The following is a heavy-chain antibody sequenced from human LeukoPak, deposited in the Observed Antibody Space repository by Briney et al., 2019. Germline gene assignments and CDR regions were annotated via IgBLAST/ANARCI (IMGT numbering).Heavy chain of an antibody. CDR1: GFTFSSYA. Sequence: GSLRLSCAASGFTFSSYAMSWVRQAPGKGLEWIGYISDSGTTYYSPSLKSRVTISVDTSKNQFSLKLSSVTAADTAVYYCARSRGWYGPFDYWGQGTLVTVSS. V-gene: IGHV4-59*01. CDR3: ARSRGWYGPFDY. D-gene: IGHD6-19*01. CDR2: ISDSGTT. J-gene: IGHJ4*02.